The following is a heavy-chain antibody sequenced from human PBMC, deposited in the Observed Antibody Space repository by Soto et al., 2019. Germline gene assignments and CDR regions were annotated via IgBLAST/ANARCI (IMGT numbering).Heavy chain of an antibody. Sequence: QVQLVESGGGVVQPGRSLRLSCAASGFTFSSYGMHWVRQAPGKGLEWVAVISYDGSNKYYADSVKGRFTISRDNSKNTLYLQMNSLRAEDTAVYYCAKGMGDYGDYEAHDYWGQGTLVTVSS. V-gene: IGHV3-30*18. J-gene: IGHJ4*02. CDR2: ISYDGSNK. CDR1: GFTFSSYG. CDR3: AKGMGDYGDYEAHDY. D-gene: IGHD4-17*01.